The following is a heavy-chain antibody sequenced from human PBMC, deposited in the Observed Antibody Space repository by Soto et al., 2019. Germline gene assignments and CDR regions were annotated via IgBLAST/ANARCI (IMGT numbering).Heavy chain of an antibody. CDR3: ARVFRSSIAARPSDY. V-gene: IGHV1-18*01. CDR2: ISAYNGNT. Sequence: ASVKVSCKASGYTFTSYGISWVRQAPGQGLEWMGWISAYNGNTNYAQKIQGRVTMTTDTSTSTAYMELRSLRSDDTAVYYCARVFRSSIAARPSDYWGQGTLVTVSS. CDR1: GYTFTSYG. J-gene: IGHJ4*02. D-gene: IGHD6-6*01.